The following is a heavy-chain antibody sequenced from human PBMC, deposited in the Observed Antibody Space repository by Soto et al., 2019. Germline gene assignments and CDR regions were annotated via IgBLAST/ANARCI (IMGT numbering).Heavy chain of an antibody. Sequence: PGGSLRLSCAASNFLFSNYAMSWVRQAPGKGLEWVSAIGPSGGSTFYADSVKGRLTVSRDNSNSTLYLQMNSLRVEDTAIYYCAKAHGDTGWDSSPFDYWGPGTLVTVSS. D-gene: IGHD6-19*01. CDR2: IGPSGGST. V-gene: IGHV3-23*01. J-gene: IGHJ4*02. CDR3: AKAHGDTGWDSSPFDY. CDR1: NFLFSNYA.